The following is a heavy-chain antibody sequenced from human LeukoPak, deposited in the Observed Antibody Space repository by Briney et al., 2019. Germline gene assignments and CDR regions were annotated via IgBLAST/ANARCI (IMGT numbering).Heavy chain of an antibody. CDR2: ISYDGSNK. CDR1: GFTFSSYA. V-gene: IGHV3-30*04. Sequence: QPGGSLRLSWAASGFTFSSYAMHWVRQAQGKGLEWVAVISYDGSNKYYEDSVKGRFTISRDNSKNTLYLQMDSLRAEDTAVYYCARDSPDVWGQGTTVTVSS. J-gene: IGHJ6*02. CDR3: ARDSPDV.